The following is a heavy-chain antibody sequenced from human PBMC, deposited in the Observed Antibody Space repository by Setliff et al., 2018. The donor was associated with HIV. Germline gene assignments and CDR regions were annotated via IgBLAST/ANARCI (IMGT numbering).Heavy chain of an antibody. Sequence: PSETLSLTCTVSGGSISSRSNYWGWIRQPPGKGLEWIGYIYASGSTNYNPSLKSRVTISIDTSKNQFSLRLRSVPAADTALYYCARHSPSDSWGQGTLVTVSS. CDR1: GGSISSRSNY. CDR3: ARHSPSDS. CDR2: IYASGST. V-gene: IGHV4-61*05. J-gene: IGHJ5*01.